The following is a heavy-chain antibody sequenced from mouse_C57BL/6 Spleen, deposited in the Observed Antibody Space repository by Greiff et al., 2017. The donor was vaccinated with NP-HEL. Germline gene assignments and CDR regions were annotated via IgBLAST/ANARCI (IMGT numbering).Heavy chain of an antibody. CDR3: ARLDGSEYFDV. J-gene: IGHJ1*03. D-gene: IGHD1-1*01. V-gene: IGHV5-6*01. Sequence: EVKLVESGGDLVKPGGSLKLSCAASGFTFSSYGMSWVRQTPDKRLEWVATISSGGSYTYYPDSVKGRFTISRDNAKNTLYLQMSSLKSEDTAMYYCARLDGSEYFDVWGTGTTVTVSS. CDR2: ISSGGSYT. CDR1: GFTFSSYG.